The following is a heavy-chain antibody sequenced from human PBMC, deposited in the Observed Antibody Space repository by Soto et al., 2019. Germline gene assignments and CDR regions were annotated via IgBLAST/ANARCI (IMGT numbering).Heavy chain of an antibody. CDR2: IWYDGSNK. CDR1: GFTFSSHG. J-gene: IGHJ3*02. D-gene: IGHD1-26*01. Sequence: SLRLSCAASGFTFSSHGMHWVRQAPGKGLEWVAVIWYDGSNKYYADSVKGRFTISRDNSKNTLYLQMNSLRAEDTAVYYCARLNGATNAFDIWGQGTMVTVSS. V-gene: IGHV3-33*01. CDR3: ARLNGATNAFDI.